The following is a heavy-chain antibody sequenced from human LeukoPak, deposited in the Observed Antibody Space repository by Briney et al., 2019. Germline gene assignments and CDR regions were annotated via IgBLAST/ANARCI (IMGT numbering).Heavy chain of an antibody. CDR3: ARDDPVDSSIAY. CDR2: INPRGGTT. V-gene: IGHV1-46*01. J-gene: IGHJ4*02. D-gene: IGHD6-19*01. Sequence: ASVKVSCKASGYSFTTFYMHWVREAPGQGLEWMGIINPRGGTTSYAQKFRGRVTMTSDTSTSTVYMELSSLKSEDTAVYFCARDDPVDSSIAYWGQGSLVTVPP. CDR1: GYSFTTFY.